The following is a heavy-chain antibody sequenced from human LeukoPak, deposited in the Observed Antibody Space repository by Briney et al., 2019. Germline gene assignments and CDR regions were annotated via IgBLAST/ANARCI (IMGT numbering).Heavy chain of an antibody. Sequence: PSDTLSLTCTVSDGPIRSYYWTWIRQSPIKGLEWIGDISNSGSTKYNPSLRSRVTISIDTSRSQFSLRLSSVTAADTAVYYCARDALVGSLSYYYIDVWGKGITVTVSS. CDR3: ARDALVGSLSYYYIDV. D-gene: IGHD3-16*01. V-gene: IGHV4-59*07. J-gene: IGHJ6*03. CDR1: DGPIRSYY. CDR2: ISNSGST.